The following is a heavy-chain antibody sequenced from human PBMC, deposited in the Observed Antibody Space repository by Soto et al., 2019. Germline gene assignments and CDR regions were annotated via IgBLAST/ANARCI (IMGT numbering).Heavy chain of an antibody. V-gene: IGHV3-48*02. J-gene: IGHJ4*02. CDR1: GFTFSSYS. CDR3: ARGNPITMIVVVAPDFDY. CDR2: ISSSGSTI. Sequence: EVQLVESGGGLVQPGGSLRLPCAASGFTFSSYSMNWVRQAPGKGLEWVSYISSSGSTIYYADSVKGRFTISRDNAKNSLYLQMNSLRDEDTAVYYCARGNPITMIVVVAPDFDYWGQGTLVTVSS. D-gene: IGHD3-22*01.